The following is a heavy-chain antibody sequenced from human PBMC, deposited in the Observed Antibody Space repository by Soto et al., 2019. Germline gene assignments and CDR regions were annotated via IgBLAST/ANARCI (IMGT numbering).Heavy chain of an antibody. J-gene: IGHJ6*02. V-gene: IGHV4-39*01. D-gene: IGHD2-15*01. CDR1: GYFVTSSDYY. CDR3: SPLAGPPRGPYGTHL. CDR2: MSYSGLT. Sequence: PSETLGLTCSVSGYFVTSSDYYWAWIRQPTGKGLERVGSMSYSGLTYYNPSLKRRVTLSVDTSKNQFSVMLTPLTAADTADSYCSPLAGPPRGPYGTHLWCPETSVTVSS.